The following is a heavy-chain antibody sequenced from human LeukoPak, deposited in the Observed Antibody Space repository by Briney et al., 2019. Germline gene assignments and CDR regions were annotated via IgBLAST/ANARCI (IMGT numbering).Heavy chain of an antibody. CDR2: TYYRSKWYN. CDR3: ARAVLWFGDLDYYYYMDV. V-gene: IGHV6-1*01. Sequence: SQTLSLTCAISGDSVSRNSATWNWIRQSPARGLEWLGRTYYRSKWYNDYAVSVKSRITINPDTSKNQFSLQLNSVTPEDTAVYYCARAVLWFGDLDYYYYMDVWGKGTTVTVPS. D-gene: IGHD3-10*01. CDR1: GDSVSRNSAT. J-gene: IGHJ6*03.